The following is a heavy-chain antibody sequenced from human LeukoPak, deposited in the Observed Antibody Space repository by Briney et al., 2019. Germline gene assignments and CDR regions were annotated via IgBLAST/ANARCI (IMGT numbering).Heavy chain of an antibody. CDR1: GFTFSSYS. D-gene: IGHD4-11*01. CDR3: AKTPGDSNAILD. V-gene: IGHV3-21*01. Sequence: GGSLRLSCAASGFTFSSYSMNWVRQAPGKGLEWVSSISSSSSYIYYADSVEGRFTISRDNAKNSLYLQMNSLRAEDTAVYYCAKTPGDSNAILDWGQGTLVTVSS. J-gene: IGHJ4*02. CDR2: ISSSSSYI.